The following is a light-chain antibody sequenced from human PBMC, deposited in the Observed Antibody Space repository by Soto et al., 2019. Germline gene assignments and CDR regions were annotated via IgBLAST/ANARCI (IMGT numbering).Light chain of an antibody. CDR1: KLGDKY. J-gene: IGLJ2*01. V-gene: IGLV3-1*01. Sequence: SYELTQPPSVSVSPGQTASITCSGDKLGDKYVCWYQQKPGQSPVLVIYQDNMRPSGIPERFSGSNSGNTATLTISGTQAMDEADYYCHALDSIAVVFGGGTKVTVL. CDR2: QDN. CDR3: HALDSIAVV.